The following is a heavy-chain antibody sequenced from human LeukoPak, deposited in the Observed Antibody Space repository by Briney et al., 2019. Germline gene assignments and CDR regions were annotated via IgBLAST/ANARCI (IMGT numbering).Heavy chain of an antibody. CDR3: ARDQGPSSPWRYYYDSSGYGY. J-gene: IGHJ4*02. CDR2: ISSSSSYI. V-gene: IGHV3-21*01. D-gene: IGHD3-22*01. CDR1: GFTFSSYS. Sequence: PGGSLRLSCAASGFTFSSYSMNWVRQAPGKGLEWVSSISSSSSYIYYADSVKGRFTISRDNAKNSLYLQMNSLRAEDTAVYYCARDQGPSSPWRYYYDSSGYGYWGQGTLVTVSS.